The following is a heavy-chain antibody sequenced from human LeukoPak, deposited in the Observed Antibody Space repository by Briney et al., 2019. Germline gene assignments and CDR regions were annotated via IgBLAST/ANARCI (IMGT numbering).Heavy chain of an antibody. CDR1: GFTFSDAW. V-gene: IGHV3-15*01. J-gene: IGHJ4*02. CDR2: IKSKTDGGTT. CDR3: TTGGAHYYDFLTAYRR. D-gene: IGHD3-9*01. Sequence: GESLRLSCAASGFTFSDAWMNWVRQAPGKGLEWVGRIKSKTDGGTTDYAAPVKGRFTISRDDSKNTLYLQMNGLKTEDTAVYYCTTGGAHYYDFLTAYRRWGQGTLVTVSS.